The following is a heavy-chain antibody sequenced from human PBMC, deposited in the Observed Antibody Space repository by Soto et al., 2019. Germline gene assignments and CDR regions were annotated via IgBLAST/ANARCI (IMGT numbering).Heavy chain of an antibody. D-gene: IGHD3-3*01. Sequence: GGSLRLSCAASGFTFSNYAMSWVRQAPGKGLEWVSSLSGSGGTRYHADSVKGRFTISRDNSKNSLYLQMNSLRDEDTAVYYCARESRFLEWLTLNWVDPWGQGTLVTVSS. V-gene: IGHV3-23*01. CDR2: LSGSGGTR. CDR1: GFTFSNYA. J-gene: IGHJ5*02. CDR3: ARESRFLEWLTLNWVDP.